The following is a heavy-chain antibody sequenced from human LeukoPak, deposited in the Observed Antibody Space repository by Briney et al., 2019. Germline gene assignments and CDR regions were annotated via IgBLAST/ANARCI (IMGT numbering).Heavy chain of an antibody. CDR3: ARDSGSGSYIFDY. J-gene: IGHJ4*02. D-gene: IGHD3-10*01. V-gene: IGHV4-59*12. CDR2: IYYSGST. CDR1: GGSISSYY. Sequence: SETLSLTCTVSGGSISSYYWSWIRQPPGKGLEWIGYIYYSGSTNYNPSLKSRVTISVDTSKNQFSLKLSSVTAADTAVYYCARDSGSGSYIFDYWGQGILVTVSS.